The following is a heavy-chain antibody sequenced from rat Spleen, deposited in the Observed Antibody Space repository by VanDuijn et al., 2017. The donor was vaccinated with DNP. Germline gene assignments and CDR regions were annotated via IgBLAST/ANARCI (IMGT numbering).Heavy chain of an antibody. CDR3: ARPPHTTGITLFDY. V-gene: IGHV5-17*01. CDR1: GFTFSDYA. CDR2: ISYDGSRT. Sequence: EVQLVESGGGLVQPGRSLKLSCAASGFTFSDYAMAWVRQAPKKGLEWVATISYDGSRTYYRDSVKGRFTISRDNAKSTLYLQMDSLRSEDTATYYCARPPHTTGITLFDYWGQGVMVTVSS. D-gene: IGHD1-9*01. J-gene: IGHJ2*01.